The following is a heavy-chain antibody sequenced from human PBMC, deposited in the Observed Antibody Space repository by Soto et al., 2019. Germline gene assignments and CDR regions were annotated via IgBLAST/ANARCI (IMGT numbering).Heavy chain of an antibody. D-gene: IGHD5-12*01. CDR2: INPSGGNT. V-gene: IGHV1-46*01. CDR3: ARFYPVATTRHIYFSWMDV. J-gene: IGHJ6*01. Sequence: ASVKVTCKASGYTFTSYYMHWVRQAPGQGLEWMGIINPSGGNTSYAQKFQGRVTMTRDTSTSTVYMELSSLRSEDTALYYCARFYPVATTRHIYFSWMDVCVQMTTDTDSS. CDR1: GYTFTSYY.